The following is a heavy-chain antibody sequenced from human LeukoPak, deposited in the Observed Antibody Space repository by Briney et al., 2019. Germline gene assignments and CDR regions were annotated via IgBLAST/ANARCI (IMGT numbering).Heavy chain of an antibody. Sequence: GGSLRLSCAASGFTFSDYYMSWIRQAPGKGLEWVSYISSGGRTIYYADSVKGRFTISRDNAKNSLYVQMNSLRAEDTAVYYCARVEDYDILTGFDYWGQGTLVTVPS. CDR1: GFTFSDYY. V-gene: IGHV3-11*04. CDR3: ARVEDYDILTGFDY. CDR2: ISSGGRTI. D-gene: IGHD3-9*01. J-gene: IGHJ4*02.